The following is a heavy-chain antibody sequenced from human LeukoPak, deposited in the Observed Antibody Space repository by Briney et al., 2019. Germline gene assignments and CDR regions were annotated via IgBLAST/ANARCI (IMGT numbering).Heavy chain of an antibody. V-gene: IGHV1-69*05. CDR3: ARDYDSSGYYST. CDR2: IIPIFGTA. Sequence: ASVKVSCKASGYTFTSYYMHWVRQAPGQGLEWMGGIIPIFGTANYAQKFQGRVTITTDESTSTAYMELSSLRSEDTAVYYCARDYDSSGYYSTWGQGTPVTVSS. J-gene: IGHJ5*02. CDR1: GYTFTSYY. D-gene: IGHD3-22*01.